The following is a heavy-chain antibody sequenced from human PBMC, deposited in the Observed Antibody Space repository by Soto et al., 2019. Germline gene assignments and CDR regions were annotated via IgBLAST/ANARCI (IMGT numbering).Heavy chain of an antibody. Sequence: GASVKVSCKASGYTFTSYAMHWVRQAPGQRLEWMGWINAGNGNTKYSQKFQGRVTITRDTSASTAYMELSSLRSEDTAVYYCAREGIVVVPAAFYNWFDPWGQGPLVTVSS. CDR1: GYTFTSYA. V-gene: IGHV1-3*01. J-gene: IGHJ5*02. CDR3: AREGIVVVPAAFYNWFDP. CDR2: INAGNGNT. D-gene: IGHD2-2*01.